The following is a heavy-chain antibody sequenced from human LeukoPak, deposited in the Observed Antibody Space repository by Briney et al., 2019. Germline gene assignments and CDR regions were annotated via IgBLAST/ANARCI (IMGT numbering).Heavy chain of an antibody. D-gene: IGHD6-13*01. CDR1: GFTFSSYE. J-gene: IGHJ3*02. V-gene: IGHV3-48*03. CDR3: AKGGGAGTGYAFDI. CDR2: ISSSGSTI. Sequence: GGSLRLSCAASGFTFSSYEMNWVRQAPGKGLEWVSYISSSGSTIYYADSVKGRFTISRDSSKNTLYLQMNSLRAEDTAVYYCAKGGGAGTGYAFDIRGQGTMVTVSS.